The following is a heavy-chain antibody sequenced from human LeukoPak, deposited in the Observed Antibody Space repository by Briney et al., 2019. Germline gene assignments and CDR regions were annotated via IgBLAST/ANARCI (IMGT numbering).Heavy chain of an antibody. CDR3: ARDGDDSSGYSAEYFQH. D-gene: IGHD3-22*01. CDR1: GGTFSSYA. V-gene: IGHV1-69*05. Sequence: SVKVSCKASGGTFSSYAISWVRQAPGQGLELMGGIIPIFGTANYAQKFQGRVTITTDESTSTAYMELSSLRSEDTAVYYCARDGDDSSGYSAEYFQHWGQGTLVTVSS. J-gene: IGHJ1*01. CDR2: IIPIFGTA.